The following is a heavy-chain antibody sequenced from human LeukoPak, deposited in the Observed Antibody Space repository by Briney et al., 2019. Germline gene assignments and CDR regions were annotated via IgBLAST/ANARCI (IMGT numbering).Heavy chain of an antibody. CDR3: APRRYSYYYMDV. V-gene: IGHV4-34*01. Sequence: SETLSLTCAVYGGSFSGYYWSWIRQPPGKGVEWIGEINHSGSTNYNPSLKSRVTISVDTSKNQFSLKLSSVTAADTAVYYCAPRRYSYYYMDVWGKGTTVTVSS. CDR2: INHSGST. J-gene: IGHJ6*03. CDR1: GGSFSGYY.